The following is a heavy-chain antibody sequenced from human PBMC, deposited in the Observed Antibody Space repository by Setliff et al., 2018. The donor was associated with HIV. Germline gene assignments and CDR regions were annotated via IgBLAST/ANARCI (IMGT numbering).Heavy chain of an antibody. CDR2: IQTTSWGT. D-gene: IGHD1-26*01. CDR1: GYSFTAYY. V-gene: IGHV1-2*02. J-gene: IGHJ3*02. Sequence: ASVKVSCKASGYSFTAYYIHFVRQAPGQGLEWMGWIQTTSWGTKSAQKFQGRVTMTRDTSIRTAYMELNSLTSDDTAVYYCARGRHSGTYEAFDIWGPGTMVTVSS. CDR3: ARGRHSGTYEAFDI.